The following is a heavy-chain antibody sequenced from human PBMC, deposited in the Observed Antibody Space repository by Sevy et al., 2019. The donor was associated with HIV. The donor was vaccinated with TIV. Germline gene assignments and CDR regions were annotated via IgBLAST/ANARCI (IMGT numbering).Heavy chain of an antibody. CDR3: ARDLLGLTRAGGWYCNCATCESFDF. J-gene: IGHJ4*01. CDR1: GYTFTSHS. V-gene: IGHV1-18*01. D-gene: IGHD6-19*01. CDR2: ISTFSGYT. Sequence: ASVKVSCKASGYTFTSHSITWVRQAPGQGLEWVGWISTFSGYTNYAVMLQGRVTMTTDTSTNTAYMELRHLRSDDTAVYYCARDLLGLTRAGGWYCNCATCESFDFWGHGTLVTVSS.